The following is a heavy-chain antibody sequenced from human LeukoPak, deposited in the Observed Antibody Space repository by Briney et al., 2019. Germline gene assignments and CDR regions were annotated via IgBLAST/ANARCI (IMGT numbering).Heavy chain of an antibody. V-gene: IGHV3-7*01. CDR2: IKQDGSEK. Sequence: GGSLRLSCAASGFTFSSYWMSWVRQAPGKGLEWVANIKQDGSEKYYVDSVKGRFTISRDNAKNSLYLQMNSLRAEDTAVYYCARDPALRSSGAFDIWGQGTMVTVSS. D-gene: IGHD6-6*01. J-gene: IGHJ3*02. CDR3: ARDPALRSSGAFDI. CDR1: GFTFSSYW.